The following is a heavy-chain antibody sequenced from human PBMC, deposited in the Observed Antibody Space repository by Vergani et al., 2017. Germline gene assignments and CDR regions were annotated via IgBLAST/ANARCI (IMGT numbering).Heavy chain of an antibody. J-gene: IGHJ6*02. CDR2: IYYSGST. CDR3: ARDTRYYYGSGSYSVPYYYYGMDV. Sequence: QVQLQESGPGLVKPSETLSLTCTVSGCSISSYYWRWIRQPPGKGLEWIGYIYYSGSTNYNPSLKSRVTISVDTSKNQFSLKLSSVTAADTAVYYCARDTRYYYGSGSYSVPYYYYGMDVWGQGTTVTVSS. CDR1: GCSISSYY. D-gene: IGHD3-10*01. V-gene: IGHV4-59*01.